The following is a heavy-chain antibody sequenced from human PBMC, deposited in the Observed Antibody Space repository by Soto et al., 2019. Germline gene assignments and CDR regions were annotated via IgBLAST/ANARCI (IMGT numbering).Heavy chain of an antibody. CDR2: IYYSGTT. J-gene: IGHJ5*02. CDR1: GYPISSSNW. V-gene: IGHV4-28*03. D-gene: IGHD6-19*01. CDR3: ARERRLSSGWYPYNWFDP. Sequence: SETLSLTCAVSGYPISSSNWWGWIRQPPGKGLEWIGYIYYSGTTYYNPSLKSRVTISVDKSKNQFSLKLSSVTAADTAVYYCARERRLSSGWYPYNWFDPWGQGTLVT.